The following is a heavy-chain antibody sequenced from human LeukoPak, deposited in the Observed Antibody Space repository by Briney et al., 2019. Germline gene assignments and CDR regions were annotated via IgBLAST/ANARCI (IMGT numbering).Heavy chain of an antibody. D-gene: IGHD3-10*01. Sequence: GGSLRLSCAASGFTFGSYAMNWVRQAPGKGLEWVSGISGSGGSTYYADSVKGRFTISRDNSKNTVYVQMNSLRVEDTAVYYCAKGSVRYYYYMDVWGKGTTVTISS. J-gene: IGHJ6*03. V-gene: IGHV3-23*01. CDR1: GFTFGSYA. CDR2: ISGSGGST. CDR3: AKGSVRYYYYMDV.